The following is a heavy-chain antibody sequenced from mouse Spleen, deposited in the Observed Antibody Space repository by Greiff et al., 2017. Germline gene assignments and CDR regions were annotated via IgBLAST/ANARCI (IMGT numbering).Heavy chain of an antibody. V-gene: IGHV1-85*01. J-gene: IGHJ2*01. CDR2: IYPRDGST. CDR1: TFTSYD. Sequence: TFTSYDINWVKQRPGQGLEWIGWIYPRDGSTKYNEKFKSKATLTVDKPSSTAYMQLSSLTSEDSAVYYCAREDGYYFDYWGQGTTLTVSS. D-gene: IGHD2-3*01. CDR3: AREDGYYFDY.